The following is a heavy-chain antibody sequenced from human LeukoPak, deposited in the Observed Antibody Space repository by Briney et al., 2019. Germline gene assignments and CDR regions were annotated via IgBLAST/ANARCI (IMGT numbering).Heavy chain of an antibody. J-gene: IGHJ3*02. CDR1: GGSISSYY. CDR2: IYYSGST. Sequence: SETLSLTCTVSGGSISSYYWSWIRQPPGKGLEWIGYIYYSGSTNYNPSLKSRVTISVDTSKNQFSLKLSSVTAADTAVHYCARDRGEDGYNTFDIWGQGTMVTVSS. D-gene: IGHD5-24*01. CDR3: ARDRGEDGYNTFDI. V-gene: IGHV4-59*01.